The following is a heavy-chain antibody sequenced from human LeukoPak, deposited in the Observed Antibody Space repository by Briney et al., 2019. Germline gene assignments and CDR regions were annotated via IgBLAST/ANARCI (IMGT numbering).Heavy chain of an antibody. CDR2: IYPGDSDN. CDR3: ARLVVTPEYYFDY. D-gene: IGHD2-15*01. J-gene: IGHJ4*02. CDR1: GYTFTSYW. V-gene: IGHV5-51*01. Sequence: GTSLKISCEGSGYTFTSYWIGWARQAPGKGLEWVAIIYPGDSDNNYTPSFQGQVTISADKSNSTAYLQWSSLKASDTAMYYCARLVVTPEYYFDYWGQGTLLTVPS.